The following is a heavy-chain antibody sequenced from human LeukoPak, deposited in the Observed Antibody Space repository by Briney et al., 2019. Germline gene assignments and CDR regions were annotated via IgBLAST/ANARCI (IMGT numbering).Heavy chain of an antibody. D-gene: IGHD3-22*01. Sequence: GGSLRLSRAASGFTFSSYAMSWVRQAPGKGLEWVSAISGSGGSTYYADSVKGRFTISRDNSKNTLYLQMNSLRAEDTAVYYCAKAVYYDRSTTNWFDPWGQGTLVTVSS. J-gene: IGHJ5*02. CDR3: AKAVYYDRSTTNWFDP. CDR2: ISGSGGST. V-gene: IGHV3-23*01. CDR1: GFTFSSYA.